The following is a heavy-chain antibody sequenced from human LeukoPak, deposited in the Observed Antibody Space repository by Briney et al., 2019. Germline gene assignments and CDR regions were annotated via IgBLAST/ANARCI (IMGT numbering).Heavy chain of an antibody. CDR3: ARDLKIYQRLWFGESARENYYDYFYMDV. J-gene: IGHJ6*03. V-gene: IGHV4-4*07. Sequence: PSETLSLTCTVSGGSISSYYWSWIRQPAGKGLEWIGRIYTSGSTNYNPSLKSRLTMSVDTSKNQFSLKLSSVSAADTAVYYCARDLKIYQRLWFGESARENYYDYFYMDVWGKGTTVTISS. CDR1: GGSISSYY. CDR2: IYTSGST. D-gene: IGHD3-10*01.